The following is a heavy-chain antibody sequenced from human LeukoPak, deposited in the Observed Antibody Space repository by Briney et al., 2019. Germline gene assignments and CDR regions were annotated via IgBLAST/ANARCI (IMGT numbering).Heavy chain of an antibody. CDR1: GGTFSSYE. CDR2: IIPMFGTA. J-gene: IGHJ4*02. Sequence: ASVKVSCKASGGTFSSYEISWVRQAPGQGLEWMGGIIPMFGTAKYAQKFQGRVTITADKSTSTAYMGLSSLRSEDTAVYYCASGTTDIVVVPATLRNYYFGYWGQGTLVTVSS. D-gene: IGHD2-2*01. CDR3: ASGTTDIVVVPATLRNYYFGY. V-gene: IGHV1-69*06.